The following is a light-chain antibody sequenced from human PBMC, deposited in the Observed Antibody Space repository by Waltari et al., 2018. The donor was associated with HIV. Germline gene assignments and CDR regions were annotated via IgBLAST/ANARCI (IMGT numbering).Light chain of an antibody. CDR2: AGT. CDR1: QIISKS. Sequence: DIQMTQFPSSLSASIGDRVTITCRSSQIISKSLNWFQQKPGKAPQLLIYAGTTLQRGVPPRFSGSVSGTVFTLTISSLQVDDFAAYFCQQGFMIPLTFGPGTKVD. J-gene: IGKJ3*01. CDR3: QQGFMIPLT. V-gene: IGKV1-39*01.